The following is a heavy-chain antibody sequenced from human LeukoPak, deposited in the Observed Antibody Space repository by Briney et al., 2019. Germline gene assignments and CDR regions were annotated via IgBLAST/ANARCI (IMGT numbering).Heavy chain of an antibody. CDR2: ISSSSSYI. J-gene: IGHJ6*02. CDR3: ARDQTTVVTPGDYYYGMDV. Sequence: GSLRLSCAASGFTFSSCSMNWVRQAPGKGLEWVSSISSSSSYIYYADSVKGRFTISRDNAKNSLYLQMNSLRAEDTAVYYCARDQTTVVTPGDYYYGMDVWGQGTTVTVSS. D-gene: IGHD4-23*01. V-gene: IGHV3-21*01. CDR1: GFTFSSCS.